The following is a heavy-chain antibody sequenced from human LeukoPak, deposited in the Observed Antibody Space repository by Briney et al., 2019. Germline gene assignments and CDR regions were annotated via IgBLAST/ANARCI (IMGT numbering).Heavy chain of an antibody. CDR1: GFTFSSYW. J-gene: IGHJ5*02. D-gene: IGHD6-19*01. CDR2: INSDGSST. Sequence: GGSLRLSCAASGFTFSSYWMHWVRQPPGKGLPWVSRINSDGSSTNYADSVKGRFTISRDSAKNTLYLQMNSLRAEDTAVYYCARDIGSTGSLRSWGQGTLVTVSS. CDR3: ARDIGSTGSLRS. V-gene: IGHV3-74*01.